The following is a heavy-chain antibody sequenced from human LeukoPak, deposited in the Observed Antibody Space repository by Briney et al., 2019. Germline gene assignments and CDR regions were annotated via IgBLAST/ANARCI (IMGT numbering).Heavy chain of an antibody. V-gene: IGHV4-38-2*02. J-gene: IGHJ4*02. CDR3: ARDPGEGSYWRLADYFDY. CDR1: GYSISSGYY. D-gene: IGHD1-26*01. CDR2: IYHSGST. Sequence: SETLSLTCAVSGYSISSGYYWGWIRQPPGKGLEWIGSIYHSGSTYYNPSLKSRVTISVDTSKNQFSLKLSSVTAADTAVYYCARDPGEGSYWRLADYFDYWGQGTLVTVSS.